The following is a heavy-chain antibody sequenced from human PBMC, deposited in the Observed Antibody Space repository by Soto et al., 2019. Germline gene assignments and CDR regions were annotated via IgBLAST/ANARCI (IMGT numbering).Heavy chain of an antibody. V-gene: IGHV4-31*03. CDR2: ISYSGST. CDR1: AGSISSGGSY. J-gene: IGHJ4*02. D-gene: IGHD3-3*01. Sequence: PSETLSLTCTVSAGSISSGGSYCSWIRQHPRQGLERTGYISYSGSTYYNPSLKSRVTISVDTSKNQFSLKLSSVTAADTAVYYCARGTGPDYDFWSGYPDPGFDYWGQGTLVTVSS. CDR3: ARGTGPDYDFWSGYPDPGFDY.